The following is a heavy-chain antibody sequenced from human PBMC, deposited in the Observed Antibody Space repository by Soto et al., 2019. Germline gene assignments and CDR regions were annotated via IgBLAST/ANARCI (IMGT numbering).Heavy chain of an antibody. CDR2: TTQDGSGK. V-gene: IGHV3-7*01. CDR3: ASLDTAMIKTAGY. D-gene: IGHD5-18*01. Sequence: EVQLVESGGGLVQPGGSLRLSCVASGLTFSSWMSWVRQAPGKGLEWVAMTTQDGSGKHYVDSVKGRFTISRYSAKNSMYLQMNRLTVEDTAMYDCASLDTAMIKTAGYWGQGTQVTVSS. J-gene: IGHJ4*02. CDR1: GLTFSSW.